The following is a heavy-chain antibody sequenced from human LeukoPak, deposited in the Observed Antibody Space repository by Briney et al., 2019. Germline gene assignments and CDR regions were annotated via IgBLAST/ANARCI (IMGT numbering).Heavy chain of an antibody. Sequence: GASVKVSCKASGYTFTGYYMHWVRQAPGQGLEWMGWINPNSGGTNYAQKFRGRVTMTRDTSISTAYMELSRLRSDDTAVYYCARGPGDYVWGSYRPFDYWGQGTLVTVSS. CDR1: GYTFTGYY. J-gene: IGHJ4*02. V-gene: IGHV1-2*02. D-gene: IGHD3-16*02. CDR3: ARGPGDYVWGSYRPFDY. CDR2: INPNSGGT.